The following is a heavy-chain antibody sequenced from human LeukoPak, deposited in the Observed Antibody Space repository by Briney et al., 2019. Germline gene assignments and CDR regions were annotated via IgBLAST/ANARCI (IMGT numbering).Heavy chain of an antibody. D-gene: IGHD3-3*01. Sequence: ASVKVSCKASGYTFTSYYMHWVRQAPGQGLEWMGIINPSGGSTSYAQKFQGRVTMTEDTSTSTAYMELRSLRSDDTAVYYCARLQNDFWSGYYPTYYFDYWGQGTLVTVSS. J-gene: IGHJ4*02. CDR2: INPSGGST. V-gene: IGHV1-46*01. CDR1: GYTFTSYY. CDR3: ARLQNDFWSGYYPTYYFDY.